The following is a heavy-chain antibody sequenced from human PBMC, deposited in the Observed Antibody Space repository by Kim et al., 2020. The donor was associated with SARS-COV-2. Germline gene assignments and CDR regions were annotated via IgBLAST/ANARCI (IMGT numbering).Heavy chain of an antibody. CDR2: IYNTGRT. D-gene: IGHD1-1*01. CDR3: ARPGTTGTEDAFDI. J-gene: IGHJ3*02. CDR1: GGSISSYF. V-gene: IGHV4-59*08. Sequence: SETLSLTCTVSGGSISSYFWSWIRQPPGKGLEWIGYIYNTGRTNYNPSFKSRVTISVNMSKNQFSLKLNSVTAADTAVDYCARPGTTGTEDAFDIWGQGT.